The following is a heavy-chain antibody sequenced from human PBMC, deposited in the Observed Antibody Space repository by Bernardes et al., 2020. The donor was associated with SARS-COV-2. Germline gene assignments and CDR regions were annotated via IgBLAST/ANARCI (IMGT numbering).Heavy chain of an antibody. Sequence: SLRLSCAASGFTFDDYAMHWVRQAPGKGLEWVSGISWNSGSIGYADSVKGRFTISRDNAKNSLYLQMNSLRAEDTALYYCAKGLLDYYDSSLTDYWGQGTLVTVSS. CDR1: GFTFDDYA. CDR3: AKGLLDYYDSSLTDY. D-gene: IGHD3-22*01. V-gene: IGHV3-9*01. CDR2: ISWNSGSI. J-gene: IGHJ4*02.